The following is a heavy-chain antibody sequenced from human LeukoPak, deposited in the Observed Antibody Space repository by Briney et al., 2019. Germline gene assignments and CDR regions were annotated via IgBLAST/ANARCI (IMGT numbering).Heavy chain of an antibody. D-gene: IGHD3-22*01. J-gene: IGHJ4*02. CDR1: GFTFSSYG. V-gene: IGHV3-30*03. CDR3: ARLSPHSSDYYYDSSGSLAVYYYFDY. Sequence: GGSLRLSCAASGFTFSSYGMHWVRQAPGKGLEWVAVISYDGSNKYYADSVKGRFTISRDNSKNTLYLQMNSLRAEDTAVYYCARLSPHSSDYYYDSSGSLAVYYYFDYWGQGTLVTVSS. CDR2: ISYDGSNK.